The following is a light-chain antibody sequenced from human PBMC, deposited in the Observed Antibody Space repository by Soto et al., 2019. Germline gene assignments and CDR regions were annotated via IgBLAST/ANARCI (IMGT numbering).Light chain of an antibody. J-gene: IGLJ2*01. CDR3: GTWDSSLSAV. CDR1: SSNIGNNY. V-gene: IGLV1-51*02. CDR2: ENN. Sequence: QSSLKQPPSVSAAPGQKVTISCSGSSSNIGNNYVSWYQQLPGTAPKLLIYENNKRPSGIPDRFSGSKSGTSATLGITGLQTGDEADYYCGTWDSSLSAVFGGGTKVTVL.